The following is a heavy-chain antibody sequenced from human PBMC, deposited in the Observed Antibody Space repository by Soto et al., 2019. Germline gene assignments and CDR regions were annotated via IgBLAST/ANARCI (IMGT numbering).Heavy chain of an antibody. CDR2: IRPDGSQK. Sequence: PGGSLRLSCVVSGFTFSNYWMSWVRQAPGKGLEWVANIRPDGSQKWYVDSVKGRFTISRDNSKNTLYLQMNSLRAEDTAVYYCAKDTYYHDSSGYYVFDYWGQGTLVTVSS. D-gene: IGHD3-22*01. CDR3: AKDTYYHDSSGYYVFDY. CDR1: GFTFSNYW. V-gene: IGHV3-7*04. J-gene: IGHJ4*02.